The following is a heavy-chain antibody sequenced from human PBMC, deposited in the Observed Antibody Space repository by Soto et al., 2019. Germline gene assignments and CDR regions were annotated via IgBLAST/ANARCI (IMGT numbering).Heavy chain of an antibody. Sequence: ASVKVSCKASGYTFTGYYMHWVRQAPGQGLEWMGWINPNSGGTNYAQKFQVWVTMTRDTSISPAYMELSRLRSDETAVYYCARDHTLWFGASTATRRRYYYYCMDVWGQGTTVTVSS. CDR2: INPNSGGT. V-gene: IGHV1-2*04. J-gene: IGHJ6*02. D-gene: IGHD3-10*01. CDR3: ARDHTLWFGASTATRRRYYYYCMDV. CDR1: GYTFTGYY.